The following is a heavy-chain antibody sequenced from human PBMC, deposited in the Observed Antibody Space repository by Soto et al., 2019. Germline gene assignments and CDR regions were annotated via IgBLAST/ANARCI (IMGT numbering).Heavy chain of an antibody. CDR3: AKDRSYYGSGSYLY. V-gene: IGHV3-23*01. J-gene: IGHJ4*02. D-gene: IGHD3-10*01. CDR1: GFTFNSYA. CDR2: ISGGGGNT. Sequence: GGSLRLSCAISGFTFNSYAMSWVRQAPGKGLEWVSDISGGGGNTYYADSVKGRFTISRDNYKNTLHLQMNSLRAEDTAIYYCAKDRSYYGSGSYLYWGQGTQVTVSS.